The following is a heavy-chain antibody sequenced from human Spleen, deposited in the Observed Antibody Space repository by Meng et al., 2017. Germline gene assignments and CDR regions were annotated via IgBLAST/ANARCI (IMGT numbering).Heavy chain of an antibody. V-gene: IGHV6-1*01. J-gene: IGHJ4*02. CDR2: TYYRSKWFN. CDR3: ARGDGYIIDY. D-gene: IGHD5-24*01. CDR1: GDSVASIRAA. Sequence: HLNKSSPELVKPPQTLSITCAISGDSVASIRAAWNWIRQSPSRGLEWLGRTYYRSKWFNDYALSVKSRVTVNPDTSKNQFSLQLNSVTPEDTAAYYCARGDGYIIDYWGQGTLVTVSS.